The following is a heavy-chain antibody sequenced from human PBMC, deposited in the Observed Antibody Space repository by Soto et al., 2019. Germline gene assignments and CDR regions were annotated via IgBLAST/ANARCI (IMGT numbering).Heavy chain of an antibody. D-gene: IGHD6-13*01. Sequence: PGGSLRLSCAAPGFTFSSYWMHWVRQAPGKGLVWVSRINSDGSSTSYADSVKGRFTISRDNAKNTLYLQMNSLRAEDTAVYYCARGGYSSSWYAEYFQHWGQGTLVTSPQ. V-gene: IGHV3-74*01. CDR3: ARGGYSSSWYAEYFQH. J-gene: IGHJ1*01. CDR2: INSDGSST. CDR1: GFTFSSYW.